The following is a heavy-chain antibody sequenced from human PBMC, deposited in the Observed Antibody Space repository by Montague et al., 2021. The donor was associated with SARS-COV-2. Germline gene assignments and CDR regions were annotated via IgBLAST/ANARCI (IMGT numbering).Heavy chain of an antibody. J-gene: IGHJ4*02. D-gene: IGHD6-19*01. Sequence: SLRLSCAASGFTFTNYAMNWVRQAPGKGLEWVAIISYDGSNTYSADSVKGRFAISRDNSKNTLYLQMNRLRAEDTAVYYCVRASLIKARIAVAGTTVYWGQGTLVTISS. V-gene: IGHV3-30*09. CDR1: GFTFTNYA. CDR2: ISYDGSNT. CDR3: VRASLIKARIAVAGTTVY.